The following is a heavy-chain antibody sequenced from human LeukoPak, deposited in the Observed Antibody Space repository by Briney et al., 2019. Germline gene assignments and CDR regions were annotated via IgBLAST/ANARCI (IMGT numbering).Heavy chain of an antibody. CDR2: IYISGST. Sequence: SETLSLACTVSGGSISSYYWSWIRQPAGKGLEWIGRIYISGSTNYNPSLKSRVTMSVDTSKNQFSLKLSSVTAADTAVYYCARDRGTWNDDGFDYWGQGTLVTVSS. D-gene: IGHD1-1*01. CDR3: ARDRGTWNDDGFDY. CDR1: GGSISSYY. J-gene: IGHJ4*02. V-gene: IGHV4-4*07.